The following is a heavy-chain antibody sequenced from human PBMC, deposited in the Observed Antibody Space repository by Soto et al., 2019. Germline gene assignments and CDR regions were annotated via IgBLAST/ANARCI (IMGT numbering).Heavy chain of an antibody. J-gene: IGHJ4*02. CDR3: ARGGNRYSNVASGVGGFDY. Sequence: SETLSLTCTVSGASISSSCWSWIRQSPERGLEWIAYVYHTGATNYNPSLKSRVTISLDTSKGQFSLNLTSLTTADTAVYFCARGGNRYSNVASGVGGFDYWGQGSLVTVSS. D-gene: IGHD5-12*01. CDR2: VYHTGAT. V-gene: IGHV4-59*01. CDR1: GASISSSC.